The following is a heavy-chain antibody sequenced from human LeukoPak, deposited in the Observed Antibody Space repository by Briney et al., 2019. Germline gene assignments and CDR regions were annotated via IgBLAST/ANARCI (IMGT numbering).Heavy chain of an antibody. D-gene: IGHD2-2*01. CDR1: GGSISSYY. CDR3: ARERREQLLPPYTRSVTYFDY. V-gene: IGHV4-4*07. CDR2: IYTSGST. Sequence: SETLSLTCTVSGGSISSYYWSWIRQPAGKGLEWIGRIYTSGSTNYNPSLKSRVTMSVDTSKNQFSLKLSSVTAADTAVYYCARERREQLLPPYTRSVTYFDYWGQGTLVTVSS. J-gene: IGHJ4*02.